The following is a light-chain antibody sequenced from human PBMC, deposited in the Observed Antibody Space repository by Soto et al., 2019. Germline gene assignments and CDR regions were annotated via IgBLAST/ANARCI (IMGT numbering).Light chain of an antibody. J-gene: IGLJ1*01. CDR1: SSDVGGYDF. Sequence: QSVLTQPPSASGSPGQSVTISCTGTSSDVGGYDFVSWYQQHPGKAPKLMIHEVSKRPSGVPGRFSGSKSGNTASLTVSGLQAEDEADYYCSSYAGSNNYVFGTG. V-gene: IGLV2-8*01. CDR3: SSYAGSNNYV. CDR2: EVS.